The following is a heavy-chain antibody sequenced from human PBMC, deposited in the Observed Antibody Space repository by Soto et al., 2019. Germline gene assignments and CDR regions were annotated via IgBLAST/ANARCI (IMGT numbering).Heavy chain of an antibody. CDR1: GGSISSNNW. V-gene: IGHV4-4*02. D-gene: IGHD3-16*01. CDR2: IYHSGGT. CDR3: TRDRGAGTYTGYDY. J-gene: IGHJ4*02. Sequence: QVLLQESGPGLVTPSGTLSLTCDVSGGSISSNNWWTWVRQIPEKGLEWIGEIYHSGGTNYNPSLKSRVTMSLDKSKNQFSLKVNSVTAADTAVYYCTRDRGAGTYTGYDYWGQGTLVTVSS.